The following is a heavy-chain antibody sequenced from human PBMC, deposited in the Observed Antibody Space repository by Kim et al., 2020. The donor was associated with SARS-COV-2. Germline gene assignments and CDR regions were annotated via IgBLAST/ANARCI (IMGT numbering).Heavy chain of an antibody. CDR3: TTDRLGSPGDY. V-gene: IGHV3-15*01. CDR2: T. D-gene: IGHD3-10*01. Sequence: TDYAAPGKGRFTISRDESKNTVYLQMNSLKTEDTAVYYCTTDRLGSPGDYWGQGTLVTVSS. J-gene: IGHJ4*02.